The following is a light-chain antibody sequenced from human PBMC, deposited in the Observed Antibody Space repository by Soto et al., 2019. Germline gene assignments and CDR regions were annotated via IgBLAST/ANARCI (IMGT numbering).Light chain of an antibody. Sequence: QSALTQPRSVSGSPGQSVTISCTGTSSDVGGYNYVSWYQQHPGKAPKLMIYYVSKRPSGVPDRFSGSKSGTTASLTISGLEAEEEADYYCCSYAGSYTWVFGGGTQVTVL. CDR1: SSDVGGYNY. CDR3: CSYAGSYTWV. J-gene: IGLJ3*02. V-gene: IGLV2-11*01. CDR2: YVS.